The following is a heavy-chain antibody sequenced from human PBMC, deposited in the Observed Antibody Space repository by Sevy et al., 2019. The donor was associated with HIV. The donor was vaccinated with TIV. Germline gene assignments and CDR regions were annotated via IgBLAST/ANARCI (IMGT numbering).Heavy chain of an antibody. CDR2: INPNSGGT. V-gene: IGHV1-2*02. CDR1: GYTFTGYY. CDR3: ARDSYDFWSGYYIRVFISYYYYGMDV. D-gene: IGHD3-3*01. Sequence: ASVKVSCKASGYTFTGYYMHWVRQAPGQGLEWMGWINPNSGGTNYAQKFQGRVTMTRDTSISTAYMELSRLRSDDTAVCYCARDSYDFWSGYYIRVFISYYYYGMDVWGQGTTVTVSS. J-gene: IGHJ6*02.